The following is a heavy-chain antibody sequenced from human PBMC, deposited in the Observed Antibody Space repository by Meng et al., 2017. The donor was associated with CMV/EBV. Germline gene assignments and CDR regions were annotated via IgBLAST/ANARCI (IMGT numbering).Heavy chain of an antibody. Sequence: FSGFSLRSDGVGGGWIRQPPGKALKWLALIYWNDDKRYSPSLRNRLTIIKDTSKSQVVLIMTNVDPLDTATYYCAHRLKRGIDPFDYWGQGTLVTVSS. CDR1: GFSLRSDGVG. V-gene: IGHV2-5*01. CDR2: IYWNDDK. D-gene: IGHD3-16*01. J-gene: IGHJ4*02. CDR3: AHRLKRGIDPFDY.